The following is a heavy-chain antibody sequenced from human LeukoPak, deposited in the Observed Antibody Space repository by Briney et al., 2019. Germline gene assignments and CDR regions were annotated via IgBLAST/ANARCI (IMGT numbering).Heavy chain of an antibody. D-gene: IGHD6-13*01. J-gene: IGHJ4*02. CDR3: ARSSYSNSWYVDY. V-gene: IGHV6-1*01. CDR1: GDTVSSNSAG. Sequence: SQTLSLTCAISGDTVSSNSAGWNWIRQSPSRGLGWLGRTYHRSKSYYYYAVSVKSRITINPDTSKNQLSLQLNSVTPEDTAVYYCARSSYSNSWYVDYWGQGTLVTVSS. CDR2: TYHRSKSYY.